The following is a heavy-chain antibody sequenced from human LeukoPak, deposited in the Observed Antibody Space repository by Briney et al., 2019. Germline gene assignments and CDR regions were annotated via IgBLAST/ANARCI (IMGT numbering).Heavy chain of an antibody. CDR1: GFTFSSYE. J-gene: IGHJ4*02. V-gene: IGHV3-48*03. CDR2: ISSSGSTI. Sequence: GGSLRLSCAASGFTFSSYEMNWVRQAPGKGLEWVSYISSSGSTIYYADSVKGRFTISRDNAKNSLYLQMNSLRAEDTAVYYCAGVHTSTYFDYWGQGTLVTVSS. CDR3: AGVHTSTYFDY.